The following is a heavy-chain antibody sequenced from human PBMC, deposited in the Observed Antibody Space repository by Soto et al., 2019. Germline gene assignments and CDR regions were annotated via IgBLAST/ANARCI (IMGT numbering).Heavy chain of an antibody. CDR1: GFTFSSYA. Sequence: GGSLRLSCAASGFTFSSYAMSWVRQAPGKGLEWVSAISGSGGSTYYADSVKGRFTISRDNSKNTLYLQMNSLRAEDTAVYYCAKSPAFITMVRGPGGNFDYWGQGTLVTVSS. CDR3: AKSPAFITMVRGPGGNFDY. V-gene: IGHV3-23*01. CDR2: ISGSGGST. D-gene: IGHD3-10*01. J-gene: IGHJ4*02.